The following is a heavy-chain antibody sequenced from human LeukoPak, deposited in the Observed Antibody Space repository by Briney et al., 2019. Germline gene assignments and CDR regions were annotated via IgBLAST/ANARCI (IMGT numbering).Heavy chain of an antibody. D-gene: IGHD1-1*01. CDR3: ANRVLRSGTGAFDI. CDR2: VSHGGAAHDSMAT. V-gene: IGHV4-38-2*02. Sequence: SETLSLTCSVSGNSISRGYYCGWIRQPPGKGLEWIGSVSHGGAAHDSMATFYNPSLKSRVTVSVDTSKNQFSLRLTSVTAADTALYFCANRVLRSGTGAFDIWGLGTVVVVSS. J-gene: IGHJ3*02. CDR1: GNSISRGYY.